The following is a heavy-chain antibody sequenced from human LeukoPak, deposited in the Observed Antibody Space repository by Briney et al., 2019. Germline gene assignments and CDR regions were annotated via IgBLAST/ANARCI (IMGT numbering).Heavy chain of an antibody. CDR1: GYTFTSYD. D-gene: IGHD6-19*01. CDR3: ARGRTAEAGRGFDY. V-gene: IGHV1-8*01. J-gene: IGHJ4*02. CDR2: MNPNSGNT. Sequence: ASVKVSCKASGYTFTSYDINWVRQATGQGLEWMGWMNPNSGNTGYAQKFQGRVTMTRNTSIGTAYMELSSLRSEDTAVYYCARGRTAEAGRGFDYWGQGTLVTVSS.